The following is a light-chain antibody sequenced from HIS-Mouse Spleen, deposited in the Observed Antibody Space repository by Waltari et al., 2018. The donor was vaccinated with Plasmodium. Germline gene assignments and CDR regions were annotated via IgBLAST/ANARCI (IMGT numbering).Light chain of an antibody. Sequence: SYELPQPPSVSVSPGQTARLTCSGDALPKNSAYWYPQKSGQAPVLVIYEDSKRPSGIPERFSGSSSGTMATLTISGAQVEDEADYYCYSTDSSGNHRVFGGGTKLTVL. J-gene: IGLJ3*02. CDR3: YSTDSSGNHRV. V-gene: IGLV3-10*01. CDR1: ALPKNS. CDR2: EDS.